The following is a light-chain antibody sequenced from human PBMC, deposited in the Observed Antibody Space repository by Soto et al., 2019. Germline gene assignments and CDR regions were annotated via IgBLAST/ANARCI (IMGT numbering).Light chain of an antibody. CDR1: SSDIGAYNY. CDR3: FSQISGDSQV. Sequence: QSALTQPASVSGSPGQSITISCTGTSSDIGAYNYVSWYQQYPGKAPKLMIYGVTNRPSGDSNRFSGSKPGNTPPLTISGLQAGDGGDYCSFSQISGDSQVFGTGT. CDR2: GVT. J-gene: IGLJ1*01. V-gene: IGLV2-14*01.